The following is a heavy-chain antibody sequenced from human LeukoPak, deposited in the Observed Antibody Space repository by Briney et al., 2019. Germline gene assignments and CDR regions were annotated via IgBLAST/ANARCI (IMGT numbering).Heavy chain of an antibody. CDR2: MYYSGTT. V-gene: IGHV4-39*01. CDR1: GGSISSGSYY. CDR3: ARHRPRDGSAFDH. J-gene: IGHJ4*02. Sequence: PSETLSPTCTVSGGSISSGSYYWGWIRQPPGKRLEWIASMYYSGTTFYSPSLKSRVTISVDTSKNQLSLKLGSVTAADTAVYYCARHRPRDGSAFDHWGQGTLVTVSS.